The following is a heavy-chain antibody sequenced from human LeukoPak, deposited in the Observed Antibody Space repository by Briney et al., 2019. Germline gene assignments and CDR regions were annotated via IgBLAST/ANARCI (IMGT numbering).Heavy chain of an antibody. CDR2: IYTSGRT. Sequence: SQTLSLTCTVSGGSITFGSYYWTWIRQPAGKGLEWIGRIYTSGRTFYNPSLKSRVTISMDTSINQFSLRLNSVTAADTAVYYCARARVIPASFDDWGQGALVTVSS. CDR3: ARARVIPASFDD. D-gene: IGHD3-16*02. J-gene: IGHJ4*02. V-gene: IGHV4-61*02. CDR1: GGSITFGSYY.